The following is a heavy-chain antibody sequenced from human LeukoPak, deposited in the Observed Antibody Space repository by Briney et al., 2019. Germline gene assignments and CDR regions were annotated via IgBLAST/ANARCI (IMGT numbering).Heavy chain of an antibody. CDR2: INRDGSQK. CDR3: ARVYTYCSGRGFYVRFAY. CDR1: GFSLSGYW. V-gene: IGHV3-7*01. Sequence: GGSLRLSCAASGFSLSGYWMTWVRQAPGKGLEWVANINRDGSQKNHVDSVQGRFTISRDNAKNSLYLQMNSLTAEDTAVYYCARVYTYCSGRGFYVRFAYWGREIGVTVSS. J-gene: IGHJ4*02. D-gene: IGHD2-15*01.